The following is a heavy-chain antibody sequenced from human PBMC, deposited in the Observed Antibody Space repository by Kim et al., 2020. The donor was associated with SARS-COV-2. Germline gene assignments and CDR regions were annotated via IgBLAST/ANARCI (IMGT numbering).Heavy chain of an antibody. CDR1: GGTFSSYA. J-gene: IGHJ2*01. V-gene: IGHV1-69*04. CDR3: AREFLASRYFDL. Sequence: SVKVSCKASGGTFSSYAISWVRQAPGQGLEWMGRIIPILGIANYAQKFQGRVTITAGKSTSTAYMELSSLRSEDTAVYYCAREFLASRYFDLWGRGTLVTVSS. CDR2: IIPILGIA.